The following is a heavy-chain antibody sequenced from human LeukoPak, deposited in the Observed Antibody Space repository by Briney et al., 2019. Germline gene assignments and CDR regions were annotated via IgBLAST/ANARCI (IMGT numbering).Heavy chain of an antibody. CDR2: IYYSGST. CDR1: GGSISSYY. J-gene: IGHJ5*02. Sequence: SETLSLTCTVSGGSISSYYWSWIRQPPGKGLEWMGYIYYSGSTNYNPSLKSRVTRSVDTSKNQFSLKLSSVTAADTAVYYCARERYYDSSGSLNWFDPWGQGTLVTASS. CDR3: ARERYYDSSGSLNWFDP. V-gene: IGHV4-59*01. D-gene: IGHD3-22*01.